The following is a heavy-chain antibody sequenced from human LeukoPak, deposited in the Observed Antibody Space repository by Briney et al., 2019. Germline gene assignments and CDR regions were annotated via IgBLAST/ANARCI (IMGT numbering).Heavy chain of an antibody. Sequence: GGSLRLSCAASGFTVSSNYMSWVRQAPGKGLEWVSVIYSGGSTYYADSVKGRFTISRDNSKNTLYLQMNSLRAEDTAVYYCARFDTVVAFDIWGQGTMVTVSS. V-gene: IGHV3-53*05. CDR2: IYSGGST. J-gene: IGHJ3*02. CDR3: ARFDTVVAFDI. D-gene: IGHD4-23*01. CDR1: GFTVSSNY.